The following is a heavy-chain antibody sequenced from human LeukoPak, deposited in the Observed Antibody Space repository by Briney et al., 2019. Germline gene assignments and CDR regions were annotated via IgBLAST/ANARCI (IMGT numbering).Heavy chain of an antibody. CDR3: AKQRDYYDSSGYYRGYYFDY. Sequence: GTSLRLSCAASGFTFSSGMHWVRQAPGKGLEWVSSISGSSTRTYYADSVKGRFTVSRDNPKNTLYPQMNSLRAEDTAVYYCAKQRDYYDSSGYYRGYYFDYWGQGTLVTVSS. CDR1: GFTFSSG. V-gene: IGHV3-23*01. J-gene: IGHJ4*02. D-gene: IGHD3-22*01. CDR2: ISGSSTRT.